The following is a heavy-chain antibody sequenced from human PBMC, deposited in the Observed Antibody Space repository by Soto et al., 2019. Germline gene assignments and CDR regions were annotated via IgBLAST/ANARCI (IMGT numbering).Heavy chain of an antibody. D-gene: IGHD2-8*01. CDR1: GGSISSSNW. Sequence: PSETLSLTCAVSGGSISSSNWWSWVRQPPGKGLEWIGEIYHSGSTNYNPSLKSRVTISVDKSKNQFSLKLSSVTAADTAVYYCEGTVLIDYYGMDVWGQGTTVTVSS. J-gene: IGHJ6*02. V-gene: IGHV4-4*02. CDR2: IYHSGST. CDR3: EGTVLIDYYGMDV.